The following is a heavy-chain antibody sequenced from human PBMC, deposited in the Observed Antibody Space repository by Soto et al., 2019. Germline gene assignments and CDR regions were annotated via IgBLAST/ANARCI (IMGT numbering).Heavy chain of an antibody. Sequence: PGGSLRLSCAASGFTFSSYSMNWVRQAPGKGLEWVSSISSSSSYICYADSVKGRFTISRDNAKNSLYLQMNSLRAEDTAVYYCARDTRYSSGWNYGMDVWGQGTTVTVSS. J-gene: IGHJ6*02. CDR2: ISSSSSYI. D-gene: IGHD6-19*01. V-gene: IGHV3-21*01. CDR1: GFTFSSYS. CDR3: ARDTRYSSGWNYGMDV.